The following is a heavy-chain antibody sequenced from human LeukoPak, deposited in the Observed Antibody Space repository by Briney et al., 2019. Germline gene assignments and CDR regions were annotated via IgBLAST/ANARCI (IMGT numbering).Heavy chain of an antibody. D-gene: IGHD4-17*01. Sequence: ASVTVSCKASGYTFTSYDINWVRQATGQGLEWMGWMNPNSGNTGYAQKFQGRVTMTRNTSISTAYMELSSLRSEDTAVYYCARGPEFTVTTEDYFDYWGQGTLVTVSS. V-gene: IGHV1-8*01. CDR2: MNPNSGNT. CDR1: GYTFTSYD. J-gene: IGHJ4*02. CDR3: ARGPEFTVTTEDYFDY.